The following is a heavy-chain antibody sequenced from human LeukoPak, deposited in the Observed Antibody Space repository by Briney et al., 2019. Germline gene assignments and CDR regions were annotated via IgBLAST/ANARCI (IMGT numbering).Heavy chain of an antibody. CDR3: ARTGSTVTMLYPFDH. CDR1: GGSISSYY. CDR2: IYYSGST. V-gene: IGHV4-59*01. D-gene: IGHD4-17*01. J-gene: IGHJ4*02. Sequence: SETLSLTCTVSGGSISSYYCSWIRQPPEKGLEWIGYIYYSGSTNYNPSLKSRVTISVDTSKNQFSLKLSSVTAADTAVYYCARTGSTVTMLYPFDHWGQGTLVTVSS.